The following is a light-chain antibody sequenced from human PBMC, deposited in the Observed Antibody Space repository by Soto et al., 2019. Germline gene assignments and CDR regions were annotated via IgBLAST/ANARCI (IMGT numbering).Light chain of an antibody. J-gene: IGLJ1*01. V-gene: IGLV2-14*03. Sequence: QSVLTQPASVSGSPGQSITIACTGTILYVVGYNYVSWYQQQPGKAPKLIIYEVTNRPSGVSDRFSGSKSDNTASLTISGLQTEDEADYYCCSYVSSKTYLFGTGTKVTVL. CDR1: ILYVVGYNY. CDR2: EVT. CDR3: CSYVSSKTYL.